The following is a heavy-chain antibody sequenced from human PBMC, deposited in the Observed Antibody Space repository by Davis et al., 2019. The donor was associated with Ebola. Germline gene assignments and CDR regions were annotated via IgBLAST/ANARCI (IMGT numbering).Heavy chain of an antibody. J-gene: IGHJ4*02. V-gene: IGHV7-4-1*02. CDR1: GYTFASYA. D-gene: IGHD5-18*01. Sequence: AASVKVSCKASGYTFASYAMNWVRQAPGQGLEWMGWINTNTGNPTYAQGFTGRFVFSLDTSVSTAYLQINSLEAEDTAVYYCARCEENPDTTMVSCFDYWGQGTLVTVSS. CDR2: INTNTGNP. CDR3: ARCEENPDTTMVSCFDY.